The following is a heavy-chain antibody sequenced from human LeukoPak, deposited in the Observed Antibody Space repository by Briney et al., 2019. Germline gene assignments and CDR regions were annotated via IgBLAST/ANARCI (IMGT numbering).Heavy chain of an antibody. D-gene: IGHD5-12*01. V-gene: IGHV1-2*02. J-gene: IGHJ4*02. Sequence: AASVTVSCKASGYSFIGYHMHWVRQAPGQGLEWMGWTNPNTGGTKYAQKFQGRVTMTRDTSISTAYMELSSLRSDDTAVYFCASVEMATIGFEHWGQGTLVTVSS. CDR3: ASVEMATIGFEH. CDR1: GYSFIGYH. CDR2: TNPNTGGT.